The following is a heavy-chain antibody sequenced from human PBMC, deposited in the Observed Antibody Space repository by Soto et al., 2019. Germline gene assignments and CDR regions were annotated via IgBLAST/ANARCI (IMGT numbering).Heavy chain of an antibody. V-gene: IGHV4-39*01. CDR2: IQKSGTT. Sequence: SETLSLTCSVSGASISTSSYYWAWIRQTPGKGLEWMASIQKSGTTYYSPALNSRVSISVDTSKNQLSLKLSSVTAADTALYYCSRRAPEGFHPWGKGSLGTVSS. CDR1: GASISTSSYY. CDR3: SRRAPEGFHP. J-gene: IGHJ5*02.